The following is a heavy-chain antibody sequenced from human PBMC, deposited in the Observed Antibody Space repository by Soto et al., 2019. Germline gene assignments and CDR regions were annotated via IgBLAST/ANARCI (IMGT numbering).Heavy chain of an antibody. CDR1: GGSISSYY. D-gene: IGHD6-13*01. Sequence: SETLSLTCTVSGGSISSYYWSWIRQPPGKGLEWIGYIYYSGSTNYNPSLKSRVTISVDTSKNQFSLKLSSVTAADTAVYYCARGRKQQLVRMLFDYWGQGTLVTVSS. CDR2: IYYSGST. CDR3: ARGRKQQLVRMLFDY. V-gene: IGHV4-59*01. J-gene: IGHJ4*02.